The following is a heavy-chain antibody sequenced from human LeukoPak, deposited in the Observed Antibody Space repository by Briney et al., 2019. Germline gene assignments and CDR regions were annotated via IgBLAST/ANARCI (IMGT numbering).Heavy chain of an antibody. CDR2: IYYSGST. CDR1: GGSISSSSYY. J-gene: IGHJ4*02. Sequence: SETLSLTCTVSGGSISSSSYYWGWIRQPPGKGLKWIGSIYYSGSTYYNPSLKSRVTISVDTSKNQFSLKLGSVTAADTAVYYCARHSTLAMIDYWGQGTLVTVSS. CDR3: ARHSTLAMIDY. V-gene: IGHV4-39*01. D-gene: IGHD5-12*01.